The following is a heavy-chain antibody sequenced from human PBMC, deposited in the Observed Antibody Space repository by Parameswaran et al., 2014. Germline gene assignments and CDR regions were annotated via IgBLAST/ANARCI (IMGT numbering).Heavy chain of an antibody. CDR3: ARYYFGSGSYCLFDS. D-gene: IGHD3-10*01. CDR2: IYYNGTT. J-gene: IGHJ4*02. V-gene: IGHV4-31*02. Sequence: RWIRQPPGKGLEWIGYIYYNGTTYYNPSLKSRITISIDTSKKQFSLELSSVTAADTAVYYCARYYFGSGSYCLFDSWGQGTLVTVSS.